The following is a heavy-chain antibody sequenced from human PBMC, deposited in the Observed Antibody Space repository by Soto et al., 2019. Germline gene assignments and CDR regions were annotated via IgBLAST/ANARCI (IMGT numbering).Heavy chain of an antibody. CDR2: INPSGGST. Sequence: ASVKVSCKASGYTFTSYYMHWVRQAPGQGLEWMGIINPSGGSTSYAQKFQGRVTMTRDTSTSTVYMELSSLRSEDTAVYYCARVGFGYYDSSGRYGMDVWGQGTTVTVSS. D-gene: IGHD3-22*01. V-gene: IGHV1-46*03. CDR3: ARVGFGYYDSSGRYGMDV. J-gene: IGHJ6*02. CDR1: GYTFTSYY.